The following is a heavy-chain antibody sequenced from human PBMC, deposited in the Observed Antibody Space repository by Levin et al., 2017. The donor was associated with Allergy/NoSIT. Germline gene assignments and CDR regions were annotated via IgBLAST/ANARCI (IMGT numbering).Heavy chain of an antibody. CDR2: INSDGTGT. CDR1: GFTFSSYW. V-gene: IGHV3-74*01. Sequence: LSLTCAASGFTFSSYWMHWVRQTPGKGLVWVSRINSDGTGTTYADSVKGRFTISRDHAKNTVYLQMNSLRAEDTAVYYCAAPEPDYWGQGTLVTVSS. CDR3: AAPEPDY. J-gene: IGHJ4*02.